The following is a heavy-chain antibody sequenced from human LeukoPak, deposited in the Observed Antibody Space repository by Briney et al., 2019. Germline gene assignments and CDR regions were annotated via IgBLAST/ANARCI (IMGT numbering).Heavy chain of an antibody. CDR2: IYPGDSDT. Sequence: GESLKISCKGSGDSFTSYWITWLRQMPGKGLEWLGIIYPGDSDTRYSPSFQGQVTISADKSISTAYLQWSSLKASDTAMYHCARRPHGDYNNWFDSWGQGSLVTVSS. CDR3: ARRPHGDYNNWFDS. V-gene: IGHV5-51*01. D-gene: IGHD4-17*01. CDR1: GDSFTSYW. J-gene: IGHJ5*01.